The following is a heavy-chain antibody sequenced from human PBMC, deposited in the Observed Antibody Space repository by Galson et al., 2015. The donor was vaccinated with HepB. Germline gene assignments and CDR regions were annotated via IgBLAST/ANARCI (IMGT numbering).Heavy chain of an antibody. CDR1: GFIFSTYS. Sequence: SLRLSCAASGFIFSTYSMNWVRQAPGKGLEWVSSISNSGSHTYYADSVKGRFTISRDNAKTSLYLQMNSLRAEDTAVYYCARLTSSPSDPSDYWGQGTLVTVSS. V-gene: IGHV3-21*03. D-gene: IGHD2-2*01. CDR3: ARLTSSPSDPSDY. J-gene: IGHJ4*02. CDR2: ISNSGSHT.